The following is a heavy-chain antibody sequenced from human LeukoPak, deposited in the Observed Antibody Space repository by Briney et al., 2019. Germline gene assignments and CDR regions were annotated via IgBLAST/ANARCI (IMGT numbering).Heavy chain of an antibody. D-gene: IGHD1-20*01. CDR1: GFTFSSYS. Sequence: PGGSLRLSCAAYGFTFSSYSMNWVRQAPGKGLEWVSFISTSSSYIYYADSVKGRFTISRDNAKSSLYLQMNSLRAEDTAVYYCARDVNWNYCDYWGHGTLVTVSS. J-gene: IGHJ4*01. CDR3: ARDVNWNYCDY. V-gene: IGHV3-21*03. CDR2: ISTSSSYI.